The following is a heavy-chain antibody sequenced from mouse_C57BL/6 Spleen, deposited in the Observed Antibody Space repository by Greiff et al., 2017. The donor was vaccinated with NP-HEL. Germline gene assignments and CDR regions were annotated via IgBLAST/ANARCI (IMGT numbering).Heavy chain of an antibody. CDR1: GYAFTNYL. D-gene: IGHD1-1*01. CDR3: ARSITTVVATGYFDV. J-gene: IGHJ1*03. V-gene: IGHV1-54*01. CDR2: INPGSGGT. Sequence: VQVVESGAELVRPGTSVKVSCKASGYAFTNYLIEWVKQRPGQGLEWIGVINPGSGGTNYNEKFKGKATLTADKSSSTAYMQLSSLTSEDSAVYFCARSITTVVATGYFDVWGTGTTVTVSS.